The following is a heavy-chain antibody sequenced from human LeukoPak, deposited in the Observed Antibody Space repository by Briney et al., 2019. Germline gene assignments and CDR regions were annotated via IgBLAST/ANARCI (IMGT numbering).Heavy chain of an antibody. CDR3: ARDYWYYYYYYMDV. J-gene: IGHJ6*03. D-gene: IGHD2-15*01. Sequence: SETLSLTCAVYGGSFSGYYWSWIRQPPGKGLEWIGEINHSGSTNYNPSHKSRVTISVDTSKNQFSLKLSSVTAADTAVYYCARDYWYYYYYYMDVWGKGTTVTISS. CDR1: GGSFSGYY. V-gene: IGHV4-34*01. CDR2: INHSGST.